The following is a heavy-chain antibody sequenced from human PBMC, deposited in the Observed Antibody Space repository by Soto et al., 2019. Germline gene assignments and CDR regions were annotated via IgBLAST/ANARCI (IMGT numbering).Heavy chain of an antibody. Sequence: GDAGKVSCEASGYTFTSYYMHWVRQAPGQGLEGMGIINPSGGSTSHAQKFQGRVTMTRDTSTSTVYMELSSLRSEDTAVYYCASVGILEWFWFDPWGHGTLVPVSS. J-gene: IGHJ5*02. CDR2: INPSGGST. CDR1: GYTFTSYY. V-gene: IGHV1-46*01. D-gene: IGHD3-3*01. CDR3: ASVGILEWFWFDP.